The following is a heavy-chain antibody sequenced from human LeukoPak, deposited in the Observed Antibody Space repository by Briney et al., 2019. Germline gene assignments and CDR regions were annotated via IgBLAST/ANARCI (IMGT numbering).Heavy chain of an antibody. D-gene: IGHD4/OR15-4a*01. CDR1: GFTFSGYP. CDR3: AKHDYGTFKTYDY. Sequence: GGSLRLSCAASGFTFSGYPMSWVRQAPGKGLEWVSAISGDSDYTYYADSVKGRFSISRDNSKGTLYLQMNSLRDEDTAVYYCAKHDYGTFKTYDYWGQGTLVTVSS. CDR2: ISGDSDYT. J-gene: IGHJ4*02. V-gene: IGHV3-23*01.